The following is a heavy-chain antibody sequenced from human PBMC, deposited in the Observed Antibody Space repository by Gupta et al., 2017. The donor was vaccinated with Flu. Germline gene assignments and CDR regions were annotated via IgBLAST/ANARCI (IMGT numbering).Heavy chain of an antibody. J-gene: IGHJ6*03. CDR3: AKDGPWTASCPYYCYYMDV. CDR1: GFTFSSYG. Sequence: QMQLVESGGGVVQFGTSLRLSCAASGFTFSSYGMHWVRQAPGKGLAWVADIASDGSHKDYADYVRGRFTSSRDNSKNTRSREMDSLRVEDTAVYYCAKDGPWTASCPYYCYYMDVWGKGTTVTVSS. V-gene: IGHV3-30*18. CDR2: IASDGSHK. D-gene: IGHD2-2*01.